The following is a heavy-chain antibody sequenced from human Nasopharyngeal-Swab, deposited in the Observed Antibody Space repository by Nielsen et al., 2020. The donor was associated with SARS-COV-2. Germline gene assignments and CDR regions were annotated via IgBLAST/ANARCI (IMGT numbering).Heavy chain of an antibody. Sequence: GGSLRLSCAASGFTFSSYAMSWVRQAPGKGLEWVSAISGSGGSIYYADSVKGRFTISRDNSKNTLYLQMNSLRAEDTAVYYCAKDVRGSGSLGCMDVWGQGTTVTVSS. CDR1: GFTFSSYA. J-gene: IGHJ6*02. D-gene: IGHD3-10*01. CDR2: ISGSGGSI. CDR3: AKDVRGSGSLGCMDV. V-gene: IGHV3-23*01.